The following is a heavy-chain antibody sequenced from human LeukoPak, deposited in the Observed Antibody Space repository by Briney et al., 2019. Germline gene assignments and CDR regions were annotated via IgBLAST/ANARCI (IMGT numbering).Heavy chain of an antibody. D-gene: IGHD1-14*01. CDR2: ISSSSSYI. Sequence: GGSLRLSCAASGFTSSSYSMNWVRQAPGKGLEWVSSISSSSSYIYYADSVKGRFTISRDNAKNSLYLQMNSLRAEDTAVYYCAREGDGALTYDYWGQGTLVTVSS. CDR3: AREGDGALTYDY. V-gene: IGHV3-21*01. J-gene: IGHJ4*02. CDR1: GFTSSSYS.